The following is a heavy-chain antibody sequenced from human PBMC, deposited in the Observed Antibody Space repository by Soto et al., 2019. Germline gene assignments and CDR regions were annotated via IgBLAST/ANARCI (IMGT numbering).Heavy chain of an antibody. CDR3: ARYWSAGTLYGAFDI. V-gene: IGHV1-69*06. CDR1: GGTFSDFT. Sequence: QVQLVQSGSAVKKPGSSVKVSCKASGGTFSDFTLSWLRQAPGRGLEWMGGIIPMIGATNNAQKLKGRLTITADKSTGTVYMELNSLRSDDTAVYYCARYWSAGTLYGAFDIWGQGTEVTVSP. J-gene: IGHJ3*02. CDR2: IIPMIGAT. D-gene: IGHD2-15*01.